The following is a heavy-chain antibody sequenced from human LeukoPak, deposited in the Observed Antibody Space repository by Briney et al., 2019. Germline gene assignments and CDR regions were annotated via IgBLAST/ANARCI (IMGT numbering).Heavy chain of an antibody. CDR3: VSSSPSAVPDY. V-gene: IGHV3-11*01. CDR2: ISSSGSTI. CDR1: GFTFSDYY. Sequence: GCSLTLSCAASGFTFSDYYMSWIRQAAGKGLEGVSYISSSGSTIYYADSVKGRFTISRDNAKNSLYLQMNSLRAEDTAVYYCVSSSPSAVPDYWGQGTLVSVSS. D-gene: IGHD4-17*01. J-gene: IGHJ4*02.